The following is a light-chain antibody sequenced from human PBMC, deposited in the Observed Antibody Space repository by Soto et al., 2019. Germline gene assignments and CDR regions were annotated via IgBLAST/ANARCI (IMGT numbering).Light chain of an antibody. Sequence: EIVMTQSPASLPVTPGEPASISCRSSQSLLDSDGGITYLDWYLQRPGQSPQVLIYTVSYRASGVPDRFSGSGSGTDFTLKISRVEAEDVGVYYCMQRIKFPITFGRGTKVDIK. CDR1: QSLLDSDGGITY. V-gene: IGKV2-40*01. CDR2: TVS. CDR3: MQRIKFPIT. J-gene: IGKJ4*01.